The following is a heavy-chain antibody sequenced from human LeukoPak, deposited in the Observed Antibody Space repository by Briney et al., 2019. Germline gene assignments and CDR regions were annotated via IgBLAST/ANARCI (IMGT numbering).Heavy chain of an antibody. V-gene: IGHV3-66*02. J-gene: IGHJ4*02. CDR2: IYSGGST. Sequence: HPGGSLRLSCAASGFTVSSNYMSWVRQAPGKGLEWVSVIYSGGSTYYADSVKGRFTISRDNSKSTLYLQMNSLRAEDTAVYYCARLEYSSTGNYWGQGTLVTVPS. CDR1: GFTVSSNY. CDR3: ARLEYSSTGNY. D-gene: IGHD6-6*01.